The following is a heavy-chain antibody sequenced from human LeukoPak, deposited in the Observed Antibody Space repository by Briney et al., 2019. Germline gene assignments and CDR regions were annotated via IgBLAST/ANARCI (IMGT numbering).Heavy chain of an antibody. J-gene: IGHJ1*01. CDR2: IYHSGST. CDR3: ARDRAVVGALAYFQH. V-gene: IGHV4-38-2*02. CDR1: GYSISSGCY. D-gene: IGHD3-10*01. Sequence: SETLSLTCTVSGYSISSGCYWGWIRQPPGKGLEWIGSIYHSGSTYYNPSLKSRVTISVDTSKNQFSLKLSSVTAADTAVYYCARDRAVVGALAYFQHWGQGTLVTVSS.